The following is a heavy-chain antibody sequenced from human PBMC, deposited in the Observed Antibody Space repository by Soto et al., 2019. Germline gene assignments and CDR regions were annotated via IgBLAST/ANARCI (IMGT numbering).Heavy chain of an antibody. D-gene: IGHD3-10*01. Sequence: PSETLSLTCTVSGGSISSSNQWGWIRQPPGKGLEWIGYISKSGSANHNPSLKSRVTMSIDMAKNQFSLKLSSVTAADTAVYYWARDQMGSLDYWGQGTLVTVSS. J-gene: IGHJ4*02. V-gene: IGHV4-61*05. CDR1: GGSISSSNQ. CDR3: ARDQMGSLDY. CDR2: ISKSGSA.